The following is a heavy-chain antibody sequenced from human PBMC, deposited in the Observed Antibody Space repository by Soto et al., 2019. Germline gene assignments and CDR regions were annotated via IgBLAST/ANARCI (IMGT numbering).Heavy chain of an antibody. CDR1: GFTFSSYW. CDR2: INSDGSST. J-gene: IGHJ6*03. CDR3: ARDPSILRWFGESDYYMDV. Sequence: EVQLVESGGGLVQPGGSLRLSCAASGFTFSSYWMHWGRQAPGKGLVWVSRINSDGSSTSYADTVKGRFTISRDNAKNTLYLQMNSLRAEDTDVYYCARDPSILRWFGESDYYMDVWGKGTTVTVSS. V-gene: IGHV3-74*01. D-gene: IGHD3-10*01.